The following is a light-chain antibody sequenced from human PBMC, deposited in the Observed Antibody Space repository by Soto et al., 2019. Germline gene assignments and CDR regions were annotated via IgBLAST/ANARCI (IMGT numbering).Light chain of an antibody. CDR1: QSVSSSY. Sequence: EIVWTQSPVTLSLSPGEGATLSCRASQSVSSSYLAWYQQKPGQAPRLLIYGASSRATGIPDRFSGSGSGTDFTLTISRLEPEDFAVYYCQQYANSPLTFGPGTKVDIK. V-gene: IGKV3-20*01. J-gene: IGKJ3*01. CDR3: QQYANSPLT. CDR2: GAS.